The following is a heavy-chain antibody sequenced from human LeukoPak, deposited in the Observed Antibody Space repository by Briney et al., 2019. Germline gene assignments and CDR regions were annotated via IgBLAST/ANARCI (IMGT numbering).Heavy chain of an antibody. CDR1: RGSFSSSTYY. CDR3: TAEKNGSPHY. CDR2: IYYTGST. J-gene: IGHJ4*02. V-gene: IGHV4-39*07. Sequence: SETLSLTCTVSRGSFSSSTYYWGWVRQPPGKGLEWIASIYYTGSTYYDPSLKSRVTISLDMSKNEFFLTMTSVTAADTSVYFCTAEKNGSPHYWGQGTQVSVSS. D-gene: IGHD2-8*01.